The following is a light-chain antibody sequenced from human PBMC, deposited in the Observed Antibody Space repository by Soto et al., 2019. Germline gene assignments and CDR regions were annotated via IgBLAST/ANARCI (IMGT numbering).Light chain of an antibody. CDR3: QQYGSSSPWT. J-gene: IGKJ1*01. CDR1: QSISSW. CDR2: KAS. Sequence: DIQMTQSPSTLSASVGDRVTITCRASQSISSWLAWYQQKPGKAPKLLIYKASSLETGVPSRFSASGSGTDFTLIISSLQPDDFASYYCQQYGSSSPWTFGQGTKVEIK. V-gene: IGKV1-5*03.